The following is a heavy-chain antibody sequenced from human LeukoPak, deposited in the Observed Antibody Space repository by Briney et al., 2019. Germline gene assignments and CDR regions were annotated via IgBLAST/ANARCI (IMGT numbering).Heavy chain of an antibody. Sequence: ASVKVSCKASGYTFTGYYMHWVRQAPGQGLEWMGWINPNSGGTNYAQKFQGRVTMTRDTSLSTAYMELSRLRSDDTAVYYCARAYVVRGVITNYNWFDPWGQGTLVTVSS. CDR1: GYTFTGYY. D-gene: IGHD3-10*01. J-gene: IGHJ5*02. CDR2: INPNSGGT. V-gene: IGHV1-2*02. CDR3: ARAYVVRGVITNYNWFDP.